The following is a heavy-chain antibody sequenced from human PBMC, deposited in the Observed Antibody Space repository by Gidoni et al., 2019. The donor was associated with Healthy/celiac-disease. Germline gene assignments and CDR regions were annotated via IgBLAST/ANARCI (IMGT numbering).Heavy chain of an antibody. CDR3: ARDRERYRASIVVVPADDYYGMDV. Sequence: EVQLVESGGGLVKPGGSLRLSCAASGFTFSSYSMNWVRQAPGKGLEWVSSISSSSSYIYYADSVKGRFTISRDNAKNSLYLQMNSLRAEDTAVYYCARDRERYRASIVVVPADDYYGMDVWGQGTTVTVSS. J-gene: IGHJ6*02. D-gene: IGHD2-2*01. CDR1: GFTFSSYS. CDR2: ISSSSSYI. V-gene: IGHV3-21*01.